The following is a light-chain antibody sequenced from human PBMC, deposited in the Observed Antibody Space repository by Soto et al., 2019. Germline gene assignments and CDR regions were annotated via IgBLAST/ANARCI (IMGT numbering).Light chain of an antibody. CDR1: QSLPTKL. J-gene: IGKJ3*01. Sequence: EIVLTQSPGTLSLSPGERVTLSCRASQSLPTKLLAWYQQRPGQTPILLIYSASTRDSAIPDRFNGSGSGTDFTLAISRLEPEDFAVYYCQQYCGLPLSFGPGTKVDIK. CDR2: SAS. CDR3: QQYCGLPLS. V-gene: IGKV3-20*01.